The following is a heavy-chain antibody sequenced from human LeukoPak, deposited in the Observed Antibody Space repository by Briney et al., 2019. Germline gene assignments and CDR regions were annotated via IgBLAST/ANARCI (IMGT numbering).Heavy chain of an antibody. J-gene: IGHJ5*02. V-gene: IGHV1-69*13. CDR1: VGTLSSYA. CDR2: IIPIFGTA. Sequence: PPVKVSCEASVGTLSSYAISWVRHAPGQGLEWMGGIIPIFGTANYAQKFRGRVTITADESTSTAYIQLGRLRFRHRAVYYCARDRLELRWFDPWGQGTLVTVSS. D-gene: IGHD1-7*01. CDR3: ARDRLELRWFDP.